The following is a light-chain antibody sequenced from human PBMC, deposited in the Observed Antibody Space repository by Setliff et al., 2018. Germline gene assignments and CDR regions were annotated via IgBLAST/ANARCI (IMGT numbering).Light chain of an antibody. CDR2: EDN. J-gene: IGLJ2*01. Sequence: NFMLTQSHSVSESPGKTVTISCTRSSGSIASNYVQWYQQRPGSSPTTVIYEDNQRPSGVPDRFSGSIDSSSNSASLTISGLKTEDEADYYCQSYDSSNRVFGGGTKVPS. CDR1: SGSIASNY. CDR3: QSYDSSNRV. V-gene: IGLV6-57*01.